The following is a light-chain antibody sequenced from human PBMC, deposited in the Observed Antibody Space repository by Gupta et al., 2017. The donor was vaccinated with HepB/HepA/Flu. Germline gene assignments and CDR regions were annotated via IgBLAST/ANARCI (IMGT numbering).Light chain of an antibody. CDR3: QQHNSYPRNN. J-gene: IGKJ2*01. CDR1: QGISSY. V-gene: IGKV1-9*01. CDR2: AAS. Sequence: DIQLTQSPSFLSASVGDRVTITCRASQGISSYLAWYQQKPGKAPKLLIYAASTLQSGVPSRFSGSGSGTEFTLTISSRQPEDFATYYCQQHNSYPRNNFGQGTKMEIK.